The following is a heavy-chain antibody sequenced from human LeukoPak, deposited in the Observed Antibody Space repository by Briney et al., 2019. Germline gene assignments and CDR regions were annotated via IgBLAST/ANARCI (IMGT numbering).Heavy chain of an antibody. Sequence: GGSLRLSCAASGFTFSSYGMHWVRQAPGKGLEWVAVMWYDGSNKYYADSVKGRFTISRDNSKNTLYLQMNSLRAEDTAVYYCASFYLGDRSGDYWGQGTLVTVSS. V-gene: IGHV3-33*01. D-gene: IGHD2-21*02. CDR3: ASFYLGDRSGDY. J-gene: IGHJ4*02. CDR2: MWYDGSNK. CDR1: GFTFSSYG.